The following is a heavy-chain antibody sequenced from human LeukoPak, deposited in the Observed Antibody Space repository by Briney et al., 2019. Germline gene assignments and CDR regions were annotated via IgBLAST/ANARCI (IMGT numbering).Heavy chain of an antibody. J-gene: IGHJ4*02. V-gene: IGHV3-21*01. D-gene: IGHD4-17*01. CDR3: ARDSYGDRGGRDY. CDR1: GFTFSSYS. Sequence: KTGGSLRLSCAASGFTFSSYSMNWVRQAPGKGLEWVSSISSSSSYIYYADSVKGRFTISRDNAKNSLYLQMNSLRAEDTAVYYCARDSYGDRGGRDYWGQGTLVTVSS. CDR2: ISSSSSYI.